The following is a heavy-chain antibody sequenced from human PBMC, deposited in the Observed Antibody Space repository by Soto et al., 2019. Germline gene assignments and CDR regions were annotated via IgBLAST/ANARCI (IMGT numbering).Heavy chain of an antibody. Sequence: VGSRRLSCAASGFTFSSYSMNWVRQAPGKGLEWVSSISSSSSYIYYADSVKGRFTISRDNAKNSLYLQMNSLRAEDTAVYYCARATYSSSFSFDPWGQGTLVTVSS. D-gene: IGHD6-6*01. J-gene: IGHJ5*02. CDR3: ARATYSSSFSFDP. CDR2: ISSSSSYI. CDR1: GFTFSSYS. V-gene: IGHV3-21*01.